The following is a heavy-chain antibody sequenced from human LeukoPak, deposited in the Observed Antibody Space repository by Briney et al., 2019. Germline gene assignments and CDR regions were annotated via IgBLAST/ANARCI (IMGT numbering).Heavy chain of an antibody. V-gene: IGHV1-69*13. Sequence: SAKVSCKASGGTFSSYAISWVRQAPGQGLEWMGGTIPIFGTANYAQKFQGRVTITADESTSTAYMELSSLRSEDTAVYYCARTAAGLDSNWFDPWGQGTLVTVSS. D-gene: IGHD6-13*01. CDR1: GGTFSSYA. J-gene: IGHJ5*02. CDR2: TIPIFGTA. CDR3: ARTAAGLDSNWFDP.